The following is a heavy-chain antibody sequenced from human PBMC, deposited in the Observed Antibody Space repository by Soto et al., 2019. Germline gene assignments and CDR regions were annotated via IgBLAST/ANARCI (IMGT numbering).Heavy chain of an antibody. V-gene: IGHV4-59*08. CDR3: ARLGGYYQVFAQ. D-gene: IGHD3-22*01. CDR1: GGSISSYY. Sequence: SETLSLTCTVSGGSISSYYGGWFRQPPGKGLEWIGYIYYSGSTTYHPSLKSRVTISVDTSKNQFSLNLTSVTAADTAVYYCARLGGYYQVFAQWGQGSLVPVSS. J-gene: IGHJ4*02. CDR2: IYYSGST.